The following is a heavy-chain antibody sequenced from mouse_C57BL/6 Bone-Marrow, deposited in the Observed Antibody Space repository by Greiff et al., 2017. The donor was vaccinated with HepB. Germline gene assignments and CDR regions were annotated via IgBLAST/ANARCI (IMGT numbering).Heavy chain of an antibody. Sequence: VMLQQSGAELARPGASVKMSCKASGYTFTSYTMHWVKQRPGQGLEWIGYINPSSGYTKYNQKFKDKATLTADKSSSTAYMQLSSLTSEDSAVYYCARLGMITTRVMDYWGQGTSVTVSS. CDR2: INPSSGYT. CDR1: GYTFTSYT. D-gene: IGHD2-4*01. V-gene: IGHV1-4*01. CDR3: ARLGMITTRVMDY. J-gene: IGHJ4*01.